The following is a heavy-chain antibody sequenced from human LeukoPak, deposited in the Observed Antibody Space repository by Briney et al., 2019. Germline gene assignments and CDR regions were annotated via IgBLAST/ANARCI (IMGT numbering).Heavy chain of an antibody. CDR1: GFTFRSFG. D-gene: IGHD3-22*01. V-gene: IGHV3-30*02. CDR3: AKTYYYDSSGYYPDY. J-gene: IGHJ4*02. Sequence: GGSLRLSCAASGFTFRSFGMHWVRQAPGKGLEWVAFIRYDGSDKYYADSVKGRFTISRDNSKHTLYLQMNSLRAEDTAVYYCAKTYYYDSSGYYPDYWGQGTLVTVSS. CDR2: IRYDGSDK.